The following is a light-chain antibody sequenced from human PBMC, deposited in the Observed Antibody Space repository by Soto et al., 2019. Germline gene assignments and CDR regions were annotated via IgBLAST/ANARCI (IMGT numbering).Light chain of an antibody. V-gene: IGLV1-40*01. Sequence: QSVLTQPPRVSGAPGQRGTISCTGSGSNIGTGYDVHWYQQLPGTAPKLLIYSNANRPSGVPDRFSGSKSGTSASLAITGLQAEDEADYYCQSYDSSLSSYVFGTGTKVTVL. CDR3: QSYDSSLSSYV. CDR1: GSNIGTGYD. J-gene: IGLJ1*01. CDR2: SNA.